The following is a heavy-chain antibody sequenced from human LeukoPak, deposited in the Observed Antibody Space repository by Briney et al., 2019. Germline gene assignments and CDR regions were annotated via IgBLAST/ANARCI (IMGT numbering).Heavy chain of an antibody. D-gene: IGHD3-9*01. Sequence: GGSLRLSCVGSGFTFSTYWMSWVRQAPGKGLEWVASIKQDGGEKYYVDSVKGRFTISRDNAKNSLYLQMNSLRAEDTAVYYCAKDQTYYDILTGYYRQYFDYWGQGTLVTVSS. CDR2: IKQDGGEK. CDR1: GFTFSTYW. CDR3: AKDQTYYDILTGYYRQYFDY. J-gene: IGHJ4*02. V-gene: IGHV3-7*03.